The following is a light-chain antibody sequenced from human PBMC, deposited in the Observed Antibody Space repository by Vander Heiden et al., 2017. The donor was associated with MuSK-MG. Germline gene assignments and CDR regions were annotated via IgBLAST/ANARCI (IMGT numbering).Light chain of an antibody. CDR3: QQYYSTPYT. CDR2: WAS. CDR1: QSVLYSSNNKND. J-gene: IGKJ2*01. Sequence: DIVMTQSPDSLAWSLGERATINCKSSQSVLYSSNNKNDLAWYQQKPGQPPKLLIYWASSRESGVPDRFSGSGSGTDFTLTISSLQAEDVAVYYCQQYYSTPYTFGQGTKLEIK. V-gene: IGKV4-1*01.